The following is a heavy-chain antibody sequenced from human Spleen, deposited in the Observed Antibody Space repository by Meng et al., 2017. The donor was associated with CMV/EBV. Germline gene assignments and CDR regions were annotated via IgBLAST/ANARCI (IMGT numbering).Heavy chain of an antibody. V-gene: IGHV3-23*03. D-gene: IGHD4-17*01. Sequence: GESLKISCVASGLTFSSYPMSWVRQAPGKGLEWVSVIYTDGSRSFHADSVKGRFTISRDNSKNTLYLQMNSLRAEDTAVYYCAKVYGDYGGYFDYWGQGTLVTVSS. J-gene: IGHJ4*02. CDR1: GLTFSSYP. CDR2: IYTDGSRS. CDR3: AKVYGDYGGYFDY.